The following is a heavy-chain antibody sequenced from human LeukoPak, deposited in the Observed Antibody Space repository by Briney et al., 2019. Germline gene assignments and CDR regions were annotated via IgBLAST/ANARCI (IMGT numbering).Heavy chain of an antibody. CDR1: GFTFSDHY. J-gene: IGHJ4*02. V-gene: IGHV3-72*01. CDR3: ARSMYDEGRRIIDFDY. CDR2: TRNKVNSYTT. Sequence: GGSLRLSCAASGFTFSDHYIDWVRQAPGKGLEWVARTRNKVNSYTTAYAASVTGRFTVSRDDSSNSVYLQMNSLKIEDTAVYYCARSMYDEGRRIIDFDYWGQGSLLTVSS. D-gene: IGHD2-8*01.